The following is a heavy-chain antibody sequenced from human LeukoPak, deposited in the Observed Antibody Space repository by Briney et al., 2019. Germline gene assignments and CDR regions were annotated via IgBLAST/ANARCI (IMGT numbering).Heavy chain of an antibody. CDR1: GGTFTSYA. J-gene: IGHJ4*02. CDR2: IIPILGIA. Sequence: SVKVSCKASGGTFTSYAISWVRQAAGQGVEWMGRIIPILGIASYAQKFQGRVTITADKSTSTAYMELSSLRSEDTAVYYCARGAVVVTSYYFDYWGQGTLVTVSS. D-gene: IGHD2-21*02. CDR3: ARGAVVVTSYYFDY. V-gene: IGHV1-69*04.